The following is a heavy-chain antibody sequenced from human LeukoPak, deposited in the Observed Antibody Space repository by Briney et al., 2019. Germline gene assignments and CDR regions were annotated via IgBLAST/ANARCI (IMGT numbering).Heavy chain of an antibody. Sequence: GGSLRLSCEASGFSMSVYWMSWVRQAPGKGLEWVGNIKQDGSERNYVDSVKGRFTISRDNAKRSLYLQMNSLRAEDTAVYYCARDWGAYYHFFDYWGQGTLVTVSS. J-gene: IGHJ4*02. V-gene: IGHV3-7*01. CDR2: IKQDGSER. CDR3: ARDWGAYYHFFDY. CDR1: GFSMSVYW. D-gene: IGHD3-22*01.